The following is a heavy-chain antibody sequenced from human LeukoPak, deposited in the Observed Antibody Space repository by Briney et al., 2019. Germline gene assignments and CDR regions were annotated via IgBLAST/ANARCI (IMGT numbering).Heavy chain of an antibody. D-gene: IGHD2-2*01. V-gene: IGHV3-23*01. CDR3: ATRGKYCSSTSCGY. CDR1: GFTFSSHA. Sequence: PGGSLRLSCAASGFTFSSHALGWARQAPGKGLEWVSAISGSGGSTYYADSVKGRFTISRDNSKNTLYLQMNSLRAEDTAVYYCATRGKYCSSTSCGYWGQGTLVTVSS. J-gene: IGHJ4*02. CDR2: ISGSGGST.